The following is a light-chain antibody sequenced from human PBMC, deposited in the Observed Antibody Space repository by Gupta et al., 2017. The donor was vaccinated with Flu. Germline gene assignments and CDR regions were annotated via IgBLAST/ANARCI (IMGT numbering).Light chain of an antibody. CDR3: QSYDTSRSGDVV. CDR1: SSNIGAGYD. V-gene: IGLV1-40*01. J-gene: IGLJ2*01. Sequence: QSELTQPPSMSGAPGQRVTISCTGSSSNIGAGYDVHWYQQRPGTAANLLLYVFQNRRSGVPDRFSGSKSGTSATVAITGLQAVDEADYYCQSYDTSRSGDVVFGGGTKLTVL. CDR2: VFQ.